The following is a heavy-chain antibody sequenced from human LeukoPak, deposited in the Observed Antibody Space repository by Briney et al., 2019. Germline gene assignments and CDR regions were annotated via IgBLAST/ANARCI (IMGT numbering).Heavy chain of an antibody. V-gene: IGHV1-2*02. J-gene: IGHJ4*02. CDR3: ARDPSSVTLYFFDY. CDR1: GYTFTGYY. Sequence: ASVKVSCKASGYTFTGYYIHWLRQAHGQGLEWMGWIDANNGDTKSAQKFQGRVTMSRYTSISTAYMDLSSLSPDDAAVYYCARDPSSVTLYFFDYWGQGTVVTVSS. CDR2: IDANNGDT. D-gene: IGHD4-11*01.